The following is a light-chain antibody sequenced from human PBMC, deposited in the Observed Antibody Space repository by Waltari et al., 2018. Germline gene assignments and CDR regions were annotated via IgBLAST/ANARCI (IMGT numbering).Light chain of an antibody. Sequence: DIQMTQSPSSLSASVGDRVTITCRASQSISSYLNLYQQKPGKAPKLLIYAASSLQSGVPSMFSGSGSGTDFTLTISSLQPEDFATYYCQQSYSTPRFTFGPGTKVDIK. J-gene: IGKJ3*01. CDR3: QQSYSTPRFT. CDR1: QSISSY. CDR2: AAS. V-gene: IGKV1-39*01.